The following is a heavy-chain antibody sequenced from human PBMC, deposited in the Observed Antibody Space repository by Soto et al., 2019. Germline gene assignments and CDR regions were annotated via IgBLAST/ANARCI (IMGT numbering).Heavy chain of an antibody. V-gene: IGHV3-23*01. Sequence: VQLLESGGGLVQPGGSLRLSCAASGFTFSSYAMSWVRQAPGKGLEWVSAISGSGGSTYYADSVKGRFTISRDNSKNTLYLQMNSLRAEDTAVYYCAKDVVVESWGYYYYGMDVWGQGTTVTVSS. CDR1: GFTFSSYA. D-gene: IGHD2-2*01. CDR2: ISGSGGST. J-gene: IGHJ6*02. CDR3: AKDVVVESWGYYYYGMDV.